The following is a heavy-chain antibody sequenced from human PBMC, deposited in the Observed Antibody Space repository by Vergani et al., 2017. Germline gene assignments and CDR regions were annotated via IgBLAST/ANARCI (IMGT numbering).Heavy chain of an antibody. Sequence: QVQLVQSGAEVKKPGSSVKVSCKASGGTFSSYAISWVRQAPGQGLEWMGGIIPIFGTANYAQKFQGRVTSTADKSTSTAYMELSSLRSEDTAVYYCASIAVAGTGDYYYYGMDVWGQGTTVTVSS. J-gene: IGHJ6*02. D-gene: IGHD6-19*01. V-gene: IGHV1-69*06. CDR3: ASIAVAGTGDYYYYGMDV. CDR2: IIPIFGTA. CDR1: GGTFSSYA.